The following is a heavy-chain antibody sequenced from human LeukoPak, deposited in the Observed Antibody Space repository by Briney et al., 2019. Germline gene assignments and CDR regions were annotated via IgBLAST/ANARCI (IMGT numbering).Heavy chain of an antibody. J-gene: IGHJ5*02. CDR1: GFTFSSYA. V-gene: IGHV3-23*01. Sequence: QPGGSLGLSCAASGFTFSSYAMSWVRQAPGKGLEWVSAISGSGGSTFYADSVKGRFTMSRDNSKNTLYLQMNSLRAEDTAVYYCAKEASYCTNGVSYSRIFDTWGQGTLVTVSS. D-gene: IGHD2-8*01. CDR2: ISGSGGST. CDR3: AKEASYCTNGVSYSRIFDT.